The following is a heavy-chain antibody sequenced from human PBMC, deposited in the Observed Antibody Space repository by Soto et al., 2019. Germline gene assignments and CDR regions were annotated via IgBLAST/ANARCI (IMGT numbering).Heavy chain of an antibody. Sequence: GESLKISCRGSGYSFTSYWISWVRQMPGKGLEWMGRIDPSDSYTNYSPSFQGHVTISADKSISTAYLQWSSLKASDTAMYYCARGIITIFGVAVSKDAFDIWGQGTMVTVSS. CDR2: IDPSDSYT. CDR3: ARGIITIFGVAVSKDAFDI. J-gene: IGHJ3*02. V-gene: IGHV5-10-1*01. CDR1: GYSFTSYW. D-gene: IGHD3-3*01.